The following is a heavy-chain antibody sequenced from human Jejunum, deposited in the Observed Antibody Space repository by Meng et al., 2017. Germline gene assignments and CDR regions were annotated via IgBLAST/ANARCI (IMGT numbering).Heavy chain of an antibody. D-gene: IGHD2-15*01. CDR2: IHHGGDT. J-gene: IGHJ4*02. V-gene: IGHV4-4*02. CDR3: ARNGAYSADH. CDR1: GGSVSTTDW. Sequence: QVQLQESGPGLVRPSGTLSLTCAVSGGSVSTTDWWSWVRQPPGKGLEWIGEIHHGGDTNYNPSLKSRVTISVDKSNNQYSLRLTSVTAADTAMYYCARNGAYSADHWGQGTLVTVSS.